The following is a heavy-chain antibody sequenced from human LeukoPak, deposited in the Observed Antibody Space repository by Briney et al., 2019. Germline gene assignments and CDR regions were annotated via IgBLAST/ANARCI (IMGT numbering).Heavy chain of an antibody. CDR2: ISGSGGST. CDR1: GFTFSSYA. Sequence: PPGGSLRLSCAASGFTFSSYAMSWVRQAPGKGLEWVSAISGSGGSTYYADSVKGRFTISRDNSKNTLYLQMNSLRAEDTAVYYCAKDYYDSSGYPTPFDYWGQGTLVTVSS. J-gene: IGHJ4*02. D-gene: IGHD3-22*01. CDR3: AKDYYDSSGYPTPFDY. V-gene: IGHV3-23*01.